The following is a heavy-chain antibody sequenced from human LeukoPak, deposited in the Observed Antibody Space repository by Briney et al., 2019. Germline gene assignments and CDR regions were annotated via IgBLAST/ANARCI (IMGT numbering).Heavy chain of an antibody. CDR2: ISAYNGNT. Sequence: GSLKISCETSLDTLTRYIISWVRQAPGQGLEWMGWISAYNGNTNDAQKLQGRVTMTTDTSTSTAYMELRSLRSDDTAVYYCARVDAMVRGVIPLIDYWGQGTLVTVSS. CDR3: ARVDAMVRGVIPLIDY. D-gene: IGHD3-10*01. CDR1: LDTLTRYI. V-gene: IGHV1-18*04. J-gene: IGHJ4*02.